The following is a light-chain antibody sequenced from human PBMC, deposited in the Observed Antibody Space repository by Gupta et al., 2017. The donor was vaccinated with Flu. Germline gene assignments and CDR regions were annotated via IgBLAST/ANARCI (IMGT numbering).Light chain of an antibody. CDR3: HVWDSSSDHGV. CDR1: HIGIKS. V-gene: IGLV3-21*02. CDR2: DDR. J-gene: IGLJ3*02. Sequence: SYVLTLPPSVSVAPGQTARITCGGNHIGIKSVHWYQQKPGQAPVLVVYDDRHRPSGIPERFSGSNSENTATLTISRVEAGDEADDYCHVWDSSSDHGVFGGGTKLTVL.